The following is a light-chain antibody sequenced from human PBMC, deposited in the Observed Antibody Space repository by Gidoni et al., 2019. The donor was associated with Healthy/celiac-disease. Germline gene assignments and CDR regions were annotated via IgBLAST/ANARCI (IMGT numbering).Light chain of an antibody. Sequence: QSALTQPPSASGSPGQSVTISCTRTSSDVGGYNYVSWYQQHPGKAPKLMIYEVSKRPSGVPDRFSGSKSGNTASLTVSGLQAEDEADYYCSSYAGSNKVFGGGTKLTVL. CDR2: EVS. CDR1: SSDVGGYNY. V-gene: IGLV2-8*01. J-gene: IGLJ2*01. CDR3: SSYAGSNKV.